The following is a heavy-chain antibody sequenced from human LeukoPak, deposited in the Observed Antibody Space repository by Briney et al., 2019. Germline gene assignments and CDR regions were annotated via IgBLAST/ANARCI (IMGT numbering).Heavy chain of an antibody. V-gene: IGHV1-18*01. J-gene: IGHJ4*02. CDR3: ARGPVGATGGGLDY. Sequence: GSVRVSCKASGYTFTSYGMSWVRQAPGQGVEGMGWISAYNGNTNYAQKLQGRVTMTTDTSTSTAYMELRSLRSDDTAVYYCARGPVGATGGGLDYWGQGTLVTVSS. CDR2: ISAYNGNT. D-gene: IGHD1-26*01. CDR1: GYTFTSYG.